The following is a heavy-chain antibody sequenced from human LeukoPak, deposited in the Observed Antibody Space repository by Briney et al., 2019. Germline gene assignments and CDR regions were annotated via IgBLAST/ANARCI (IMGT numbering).Heavy chain of an antibody. Sequence: SETLSLTCTVSGGFISSGSYYWSWIRQPAGKGLEWIGRIYTSGSTNYNPSLKSRVTISVDTSKNQFSLKLSSVTAADTAVYYCAREAARSRIDYWGQGTLVTVSS. J-gene: IGHJ4*02. CDR1: GGFISSGSYY. CDR3: AREAARSRIDY. V-gene: IGHV4-61*02. D-gene: IGHD6-6*01. CDR2: IYTSGST.